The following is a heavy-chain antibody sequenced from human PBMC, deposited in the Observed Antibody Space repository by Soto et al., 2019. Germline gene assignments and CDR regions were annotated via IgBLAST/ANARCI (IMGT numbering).Heavy chain of an antibody. D-gene: IGHD3-22*01. CDR1: GYSFTNKW. V-gene: IGHV5-10-1*01. CDR3: ARRQYDRSDI. J-gene: IGHJ6*02. Sequence: GESLKISCIASGYSFTNKWISWVRQMPGKGLEWMGRIDPGASYTSYSPSFQGHVTISADKSISTAYLQWTSLRASDTAMYYCARRQYDRSDIWGQGTTVTVYS. CDR2: IDPGASYT.